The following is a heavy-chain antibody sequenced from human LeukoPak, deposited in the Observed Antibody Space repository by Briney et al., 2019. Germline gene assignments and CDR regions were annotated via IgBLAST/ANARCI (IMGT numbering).Heavy chain of an antibody. CDR3: ARMASSSWYLYYFDY. V-gene: IGHV4-59*01. CDR2: IYYSGST. Sequence: SETLSLTCTVSGGSISSYYWSWIRQPPGKGLEWIGYIYYSGSTNYNPSLKSRVTISVDTSKNQFSQKLSSVTAADTAVYYCARMASSSWYLYYFDYWGQGTLVTVSS. D-gene: IGHD6-13*01. CDR1: GGSISSYY. J-gene: IGHJ4*02.